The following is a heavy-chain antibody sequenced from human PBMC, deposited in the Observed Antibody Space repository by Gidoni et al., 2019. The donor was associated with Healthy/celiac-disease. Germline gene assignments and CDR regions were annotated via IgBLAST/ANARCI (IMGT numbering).Heavy chain of an antibody. CDR2: ISSSGSTI. J-gene: IGHJ4*02. Sequence: QVQLVASGGGLVKPGGSLRPSCAASGFHFSDYYMSWIRPAPGKGLWWVSSISSSGSTIYYADSVKGRFTISRDNAKNSLYLQMTSLRAEYTAVYYCAREDHCSGGSCYFGVFDYWGQGTLVTVSS. CDR3: AREDHCSGGSCYFGVFDY. CDR1: GFHFSDYY. V-gene: IGHV3-11*01. D-gene: IGHD2-15*01.